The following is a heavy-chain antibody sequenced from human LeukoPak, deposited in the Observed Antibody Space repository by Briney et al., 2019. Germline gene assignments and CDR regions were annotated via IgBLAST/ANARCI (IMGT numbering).Heavy chain of an antibody. D-gene: IGHD5-12*01. CDR3: VSQRGSSGYDPLHY. J-gene: IGHJ4*02. Sequence: SETLSLTCSVSGDSISSSNYYWGWIRQPPGKGLEWIGSIYYTGSTNYNPSLQSRVAIFLDTSANQFSLILTSLTAADTAVYYCVSQRGSSGYDPLHYWGQGTLVTVSS. CDR2: IYYTGST. CDR1: GDSISSSNYY. V-gene: IGHV4-39*01.